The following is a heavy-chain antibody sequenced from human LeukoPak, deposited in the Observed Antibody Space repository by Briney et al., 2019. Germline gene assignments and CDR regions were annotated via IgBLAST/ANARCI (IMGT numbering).Heavy chain of an antibody. CDR2: TYYRSKWYN. V-gene: IGHV6-1*01. J-gene: IGHJ6*02. Sequence: SQTLSLTCAISGDSVSSNSAAWNWIRQSPSRGLEWLGRTYYRSKWYNDYAVSVRSRITINPDTSKNQFSLQLNSVTPEDTAVYYCARASRSGSSSWYEFYYYYGMDVWGQGTTVTVSS. CDR1: GDSVSSNSAA. D-gene: IGHD6-13*01. CDR3: ARASRSGSSSWYEFYYYYGMDV.